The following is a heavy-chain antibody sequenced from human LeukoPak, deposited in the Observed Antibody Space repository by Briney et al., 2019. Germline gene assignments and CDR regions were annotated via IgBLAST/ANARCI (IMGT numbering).Heavy chain of an antibody. D-gene: IGHD6-19*01. J-gene: IGHJ4*02. CDR1: GGSISSSSYY. V-gene: IGHV4-39*01. Sequence: PSETLSLTCTVSGGSISSSSYYWGWIRQPPGKGLEWIGSIYYSGSTYYNPSLKSRVTISVDTSKNQFSLKLSSVTAADTAVYYCANQPARLGSPVHFDYWGQGTLVTVSS. CDR3: ANQPARLGSPVHFDY. CDR2: IYYSGST.